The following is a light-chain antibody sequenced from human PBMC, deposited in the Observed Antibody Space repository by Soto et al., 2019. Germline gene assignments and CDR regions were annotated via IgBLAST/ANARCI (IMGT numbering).Light chain of an antibody. Sequence: EIVLTQSPGTLYLSPGERATLSCRASLSVSRSSLAWYQQTSGQALRLLIYGASSRATGIPDRFSGSGSGTDFTVTISVLGPQDDAAYSRHQDGSSLSSFEPATKVYTK. J-gene: IGKJ3*01. V-gene: IGKV3-20*01. CDR2: GAS. CDR3: HQDGSSLSS. CDR1: LSVSRSS.